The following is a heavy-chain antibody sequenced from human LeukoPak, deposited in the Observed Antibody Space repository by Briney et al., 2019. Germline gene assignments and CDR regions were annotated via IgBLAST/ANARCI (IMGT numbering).Heavy chain of an antibody. CDR3: AKDMRGSGGSGYFDY. J-gene: IGHJ4*02. V-gene: IGHV3-30*18. CDR2: ISHDGKNK. CDR1: EFIFTMYG. Sequence: GSLRLSCAASEFIFTMYGMHWVRQAPGKGLEWVAVISHDGKNKYYADFVKGRFTISRDNAKNSLYLQMNSLRAEDTALYYCAKDMRGSGGSGYFDYWGQGTLVTVSS. D-gene: IGHD3-22*01.